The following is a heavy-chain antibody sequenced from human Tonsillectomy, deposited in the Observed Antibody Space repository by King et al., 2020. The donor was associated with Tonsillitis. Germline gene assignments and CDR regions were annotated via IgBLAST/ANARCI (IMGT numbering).Heavy chain of an antibody. Sequence: QLQESGPGLVKPSETLSLTCTVSGGSISSSNYYWGWIRQPPGKGLEWIGNIYYSGSTYYNPSLKSRVTISVETSKRQFSLKVSSVTAADTAVYYCARLYSSGWTRFAFWGQGTLVTVSS. CDR2: IYYSGST. D-gene: IGHD6-19*01. V-gene: IGHV4-39*07. CDR3: ARLYSSGWTRFAF. CDR1: GGSISSSNYY. J-gene: IGHJ4*02.